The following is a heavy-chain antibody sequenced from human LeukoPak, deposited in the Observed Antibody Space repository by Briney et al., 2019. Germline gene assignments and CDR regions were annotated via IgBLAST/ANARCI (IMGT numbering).Heavy chain of an antibody. CDR1: GFTFSSYA. Sequence: GGSLRLSCAASGFTFSSYAMSWVRQAPGKGLEWVSAISGSGGSTYYADSVKGRFTSSRDNCKNTLYLQMNSLRADDTAVYYCARRDFSGDSNGEFDCWGQGALVTVSS. CDR3: ARRDFSGDSNGEFDC. V-gene: IGHV3-23*01. CDR2: ISGSGGST. D-gene: IGHD4-17*01. J-gene: IGHJ4*02.